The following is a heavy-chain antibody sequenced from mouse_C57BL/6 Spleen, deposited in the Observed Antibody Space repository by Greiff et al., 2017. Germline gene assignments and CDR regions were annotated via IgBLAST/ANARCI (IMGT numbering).Heavy chain of an antibody. V-gene: IGHV5-16*01. CDR3: ARDYSKGYFDY. CDR2: INYDGSST. CDR1: GFTFSDYY. Sequence: EVQLKESEGGLVQPGSSMKLSCTASGFTFSDYYMAWVRQVPEKGLEWVANINYDGSSTYYLDSLKSRFIISRDNAKNILYLQMSSLKSEDTATYYCARDYSKGYFDYWGQGTTLTVSS. J-gene: IGHJ2*01. D-gene: IGHD2-5*01.